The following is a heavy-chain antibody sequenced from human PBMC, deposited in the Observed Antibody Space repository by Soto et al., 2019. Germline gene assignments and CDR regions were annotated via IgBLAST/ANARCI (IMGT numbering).Heavy chain of an antibody. Sequence: QVQLVQSGAEVKKPGASVKVSCKASGYTFTSYGISWVRQAPGQGLEWMGWISAYNGNTNYAQKLQGRVTMTTDTSLCTGRMERTGFGPDDTAVYYLSRLVLETKGWLQNYCYIDVWGKGTTVTVSS. CDR1: GYTFTSYG. D-gene: IGHD2-15*01. CDR2: ISAYNGNT. CDR3: SRLVLETKGWLQNYCYIDV. J-gene: IGHJ6*03. V-gene: IGHV1-18*01.